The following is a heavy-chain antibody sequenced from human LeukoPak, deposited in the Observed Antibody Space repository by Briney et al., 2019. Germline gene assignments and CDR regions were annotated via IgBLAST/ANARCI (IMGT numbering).Heavy chain of an antibody. D-gene: IGHD5-12*01. J-gene: IGHJ3*01. CDR3: AKALQTIVATTVSH. Sequence: GGSLRLSCAASGFTFSSYAMSWVRQAPGKGLKWVSAISGSGGSTYYADSVKGRFTISRDNSKNTLYLQMNSLRAEDTAVYYCAKALQTIVATTVSHWGQGTMVTVSS. CDR1: GFTFSSYA. V-gene: IGHV3-23*01. CDR2: ISGSGGST.